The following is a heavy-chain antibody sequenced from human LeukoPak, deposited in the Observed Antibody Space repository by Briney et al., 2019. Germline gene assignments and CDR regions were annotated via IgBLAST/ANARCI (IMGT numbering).Heavy chain of an antibody. CDR2: ISSLSGTI. D-gene: IGHD1-1*01. V-gene: IGHV3-48*01. J-gene: IGHJ4*02. CDR3: ARDRRLERHPFDY. CDR1: GFTFSSYS. Sequence: GGSLRLSCAASGFTFSSYSMNWVRQAPGEGLEWVSYISSLSGTIYYADSVKGRFTISRDNAKNSLYLQMDSLRAEDTAVYYCARDRRLERHPFDYWGQGTLVTVSS.